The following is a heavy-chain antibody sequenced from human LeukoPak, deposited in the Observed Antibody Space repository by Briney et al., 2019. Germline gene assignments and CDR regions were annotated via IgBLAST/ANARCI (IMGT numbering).Heavy chain of an antibody. D-gene: IGHD5-18*01. CDR1: GGTFSSYA. CDR3: AGGPKIDSRWIQLWVPFDY. V-gene: IGHV1-69*06. J-gene: IGHJ4*02. CDR2: IIPIFGTA. Sequence: SVKVSCKASGGTFSSYAISWVRQAPGQGLEWMGGIIPIFGTANYAQKFQGSVTITADKSTSTAYMELSSLRSEDTAVYYCAGGPKIDSRWIQLWVPFDYWGQGTLVTVSS.